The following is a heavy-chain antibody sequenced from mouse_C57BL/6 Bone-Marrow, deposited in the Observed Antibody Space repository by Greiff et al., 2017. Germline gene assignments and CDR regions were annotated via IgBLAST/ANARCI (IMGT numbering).Heavy chain of an antibody. D-gene: IGHD1-1*01. Sequence: QVQLKQSGPELVKPGASVKISCKASGYAFSSSWMNWVKQRPGKGLEWIGRIYPGDGDTNYNGKFKGKATLTADKSSSTAYMQLSSLTSEYSAVYCCETTVVATPYYYAMDYWGQGTSVTVSS. J-gene: IGHJ4*01. CDR1: GYAFSSSW. V-gene: IGHV1-82*01. CDR2: IYPGDGDT. CDR3: ETTVVATPYYYAMDY.